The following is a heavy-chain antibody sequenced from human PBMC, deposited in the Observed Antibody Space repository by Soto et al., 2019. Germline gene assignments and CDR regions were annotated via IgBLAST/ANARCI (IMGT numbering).Heavy chain of an antibody. Sequence: QVQLVESGGGVVQPGRSLRLSCAASGFTFSSYGMHWVRQAPGKGLEWVAVISYDGSNKYYADSVKGRFTISRDNSKNTLYLQMNSLRAEDTAVYYCAKDRDYYDSRGLQHWGQGTLVTVSS. CDR3: AKDRDYYDSRGLQH. CDR2: ISYDGSNK. D-gene: IGHD3-22*01. CDR1: GFTFSSYG. V-gene: IGHV3-30*18. J-gene: IGHJ1*01.